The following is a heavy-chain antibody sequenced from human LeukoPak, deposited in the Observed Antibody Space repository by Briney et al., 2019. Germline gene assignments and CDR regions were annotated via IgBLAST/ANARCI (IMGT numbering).Heavy chain of an antibody. J-gene: IGHJ5*02. CDR2: IIPIFGIA. CDR1: GGTFSSYA. D-gene: IGHD2-15*01. Sequence: SVKVSCKASGGTFSSYAISWVRQAPGQGLEWMGRIIPIFGIANYAQKFQGRVTITADKSTSTAYMELSSPRSEDTTVYYCARGHCSGGSCYRAPQRPNWFDPWGQGTLVTVSS. V-gene: IGHV1-69*04. CDR3: ARGHCSGGSCYRAPQRPNWFDP.